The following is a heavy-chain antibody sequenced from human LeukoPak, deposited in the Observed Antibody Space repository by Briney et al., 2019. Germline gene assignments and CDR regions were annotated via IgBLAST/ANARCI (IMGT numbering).Heavy chain of an antibody. Sequence: HPGGSLRLSCAASGFTFSDHAMDWVRQAPGKGLEWVGRIRNKANSYTTEHAASVQGRFTVSRDDSMNSLYLQMNSMKTEDTAVYYCTRLVGANDWGQGTLVTVSS. CDR2: IRNKANSYTT. CDR1: GFTFSDHA. V-gene: IGHV3-72*01. D-gene: IGHD1-26*01. J-gene: IGHJ4*02. CDR3: TRLVGAND.